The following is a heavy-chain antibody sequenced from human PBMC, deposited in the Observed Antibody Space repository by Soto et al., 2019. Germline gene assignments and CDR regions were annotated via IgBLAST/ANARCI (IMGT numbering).Heavy chain of an antibody. CDR1: GGTFSSYA. D-gene: IGHD3-10*01. J-gene: IGHJ6*02. CDR2: IIPIFGTA. V-gene: IGHV1-69*13. Sequence: ASVKVSCKASGGTFSSYAISWVRQAPGQGLEWMGGIIPIFGTANYAQKFQGRVTITADESTSTAYMELSSLRSEDTAVYYCASSMYYYGSGSNLGGMDVWGQGTTVTVSS. CDR3: ASSMYYYGSGSNLGGMDV.